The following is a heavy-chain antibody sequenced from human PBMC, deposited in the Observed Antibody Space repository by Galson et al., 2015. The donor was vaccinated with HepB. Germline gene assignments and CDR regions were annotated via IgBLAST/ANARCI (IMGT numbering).Heavy chain of an antibody. V-gene: IGHV1-69*13. Sequence: SVKVSCKASGSTFSSYGISWVRQAPGQGLEWMGGIIPTFGIANYAQKLQGRVTITADESTSTAYMELSSLRSEDTAVYYCVRDNMGRIAAAVPNWFDPWGQGTLVPVSS. CDR1: GSTFSSYG. CDR3: VRDNMGRIAAAVPNWFDP. D-gene: IGHD6-13*01. CDR2: IIPTFGIA. J-gene: IGHJ5*02.